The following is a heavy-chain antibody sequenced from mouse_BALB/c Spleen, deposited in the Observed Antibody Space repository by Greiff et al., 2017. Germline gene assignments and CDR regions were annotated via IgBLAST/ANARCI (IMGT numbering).Heavy chain of an antibody. CDR1: GFSLTSYG. CDR2: IWSGGST. J-gene: IGHJ3*01. Sequence: VQLQESGPGLVQPSQSLSITCTVSGFSLTSYGVHWVRQSPGKGLEWLGVIWSGGSTDYNAAFISRLSISKDNSKSQVFFKMNSLQANDTAIYYCARKNYRYDAWFAYWGQGTLVTVSA. V-gene: IGHV2-2*02. CDR3: ARKNYRYDAWFAY. D-gene: IGHD2-14*01.